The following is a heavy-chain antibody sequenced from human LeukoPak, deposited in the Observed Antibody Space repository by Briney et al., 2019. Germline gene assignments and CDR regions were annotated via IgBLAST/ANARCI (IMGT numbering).Heavy chain of an antibody. V-gene: IGHV1-18*01. Sequence: ASLTVSCKASGYTFTSYGIRWGRHGPGQGLERMCWISAYNGNINYAQKRQGRVTMTTDTSTSTAYMELRSLRSDDSAVYYCARAGIGDVHYYMDVWGKGTTVTVSS. J-gene: IGHJ6*03. CDR2: ISAYNGNI. D-gene: IGHD3-16*01. CDR1: GYTFTSYG. CDR3: ARAGIGDVHYYMDV.